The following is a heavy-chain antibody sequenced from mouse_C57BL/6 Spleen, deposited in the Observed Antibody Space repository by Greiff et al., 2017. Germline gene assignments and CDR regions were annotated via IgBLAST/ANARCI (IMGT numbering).Heavy chain of an antibody. CDR1: GFTFSSYA. V-gene: IGHV5-4*03. CDR3: ARAGGSSYYWYFDV. CDR2: ISDGGSYT. Sequence: EVKVVDSGGGLVKPGGSLKLSCAASGFTFSSYAMSWVRQTPEKRLEWVATISDGGSYTYYPDNVKGRFTISRDNAKNNLYLQMSHLKSEDTAMYYCARAGGSSYYWYFDVWGTGTTVTVSS. D-gene: IGHD1-1*01. J-gene: IGHJ1*03.